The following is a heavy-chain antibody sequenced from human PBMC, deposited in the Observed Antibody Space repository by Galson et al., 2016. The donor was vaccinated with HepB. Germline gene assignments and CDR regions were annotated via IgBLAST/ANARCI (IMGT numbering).Heavy chain of an antibody. D-gene: IGHD2-15*01. V-gene: IGHV5-51*01. J-gene: IGHJ3*02. CDR3: ARQISDAFDI. CDR2: IYPDDSGT. CDR1: GYAFAGYW. Sequence: QSGAAVKKPGESLKISCEGSGYAFAGYWIGWVRQMPGEGLEWMGIIYPDDSGTRYSPSFLGQVTFSVDKSISTAYLQWGSLKASDTAIYYCARQISDAFDIWGRGTMVTVSS.